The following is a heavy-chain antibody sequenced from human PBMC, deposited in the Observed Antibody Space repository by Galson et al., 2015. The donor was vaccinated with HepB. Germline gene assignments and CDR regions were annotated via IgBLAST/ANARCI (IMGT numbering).Heavy chain of an antibody. D-gene: IGHD1-26*01. V-gene: IGHV3-15*01. CDR3: TTPTESGSYDHYFDY. J-gene: IGHJ4*02. CDR2: IKSKTDGGTT. Sequence: SLRLSCAASGFTFSNAWMSWVRQAPGKGLEWVGRIKSKTDGGTTNFAAPVKGRFTISRDDSKNTLYLQMNSLKTEDTAVYYCTTPTESGSYDHYFDYWGPGTLVTVSS. CDR1: GFTFSNAW.